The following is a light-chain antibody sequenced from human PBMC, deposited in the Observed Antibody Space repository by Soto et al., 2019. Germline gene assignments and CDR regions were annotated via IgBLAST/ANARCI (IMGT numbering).Light chain of an antibody. J-gene: IGLJ2*01. CDR3: SSYTSSTTPVV. V-gene: IGLV2-14*01. CDR1: SSAVGGYNY. CDR2: DVS. Sequence: QPALTQPASVSGSPGQSITISCTGTSSAVGGYNYVSWYQQHPGKAPKLMIYDVSNRPSGVSNRFSGSKSGNTASLTISGLQAEDEADYYCSSYTSSTTPVVFGGGTKVTVL.